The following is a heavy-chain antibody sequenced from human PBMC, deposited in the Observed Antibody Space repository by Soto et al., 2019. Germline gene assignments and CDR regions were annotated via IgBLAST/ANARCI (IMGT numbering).Heavy chain of an antibody. J-gene: IGHJ4*02. D-gene: IGHD2-15*01. Sequence: LRLSCAASGFTFSSYSMNWVRQAPGKGLEWVSSISSSSTFIYYADSVKGRFTISRDNAKNSLYLQMNSLRAEDTAVYYCARDWGYCSGGTCNANSPFDYWGQGTPVTVSS. CDR2: ISSSSTFI. CDR3: ARDWGYCSGGTCNANSPFDY. V-gene: IGHV3-21*01. CDR1: GFTFSSYS.